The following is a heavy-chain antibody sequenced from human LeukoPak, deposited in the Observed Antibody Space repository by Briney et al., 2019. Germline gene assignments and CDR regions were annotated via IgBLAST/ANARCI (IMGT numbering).Heavy chain of an antibody. CDR3: AKLKSGEDAFDI. J-gene: IGHJ3*02. CDR2: ISGSDGST. V-gene: IGHV3-23*01. CDR1: GFTFSSYA. Sequence: PGESLTLSCTVSGFTFSSYAMSWVRHAPGKGLEWVSAISGSDGSTSYSETVRGPFAIYKDNSKNTLYLQMNRLRAEDTAVYYCAKLKSGEDAFDICGQGKMVTVSS. D-gene: IGHD3-3*01.